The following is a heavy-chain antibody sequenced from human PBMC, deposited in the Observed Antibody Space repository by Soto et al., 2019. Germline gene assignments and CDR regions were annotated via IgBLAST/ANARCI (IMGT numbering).Heavy chain of an antibody. CDR3: AREHSSARQAAEHNWFDP. J-gene: IGHJ5*02. V-gene: IGHV1-3*01. CDR2: INAGNGNT. Sequence: QVQLVQSGAEVKKPGASVKVSCKASGYTFTSYAMHWVRQAPGQRLEWMGWINAGNGNTKYSQKFQGRVTITRDTSASTAYMELSSLRSEDTAVYYCAREHSSARQAAEHNWFDPWGQGTMVTVSS. CDR1: GYTFTSYA. D-gene: IGHD6-6*01.